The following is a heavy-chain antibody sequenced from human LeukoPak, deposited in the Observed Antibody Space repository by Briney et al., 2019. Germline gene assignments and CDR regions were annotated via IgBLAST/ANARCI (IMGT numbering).Heavy chain of an antibody. V-gene: IGHV3-30*04. Sequence: PGGSLRLSCAASGFTFSSYAMHWVRQAPGKGLEWVAVIAYDGSNKYYADSVKGRFTISRDNSKNTLYLQMNSLRAEDTAVYCCARTDDYGDYVFLKYFDYWGQGTLVTVSS. J-gene: IGHJ4*02. CDR1: GFTFSSYA. CDR2: IAYDGSNK. D-gene: IGHD4-17*01. CDR3: ARTDDYGDYVFLKYFDY.